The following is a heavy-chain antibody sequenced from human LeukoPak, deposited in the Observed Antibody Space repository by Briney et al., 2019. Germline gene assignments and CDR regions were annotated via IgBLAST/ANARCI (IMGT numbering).Heavy chain of an antibody. CDR2: IRYDGSNK. J-gene: IGHJ4*02. CDR1: GFTFSSYG. D-gene: IGHD3-10*01. Sequence: SGGSLRLSCAASGFTFSSYGMHWVRQAPGKGLEWVAFIRYDGSNKYYADSVKGRFTISRDNSKNTLYLQMNSLRAEDTAVYYCARDLGFGELPFDYWGQGTLVTVSS. CDR3: ARDLGFGELPFDY. V-gene: IGHV3-30*02.